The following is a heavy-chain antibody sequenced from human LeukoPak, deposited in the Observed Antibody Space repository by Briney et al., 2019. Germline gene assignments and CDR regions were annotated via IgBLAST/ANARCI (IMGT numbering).Heavy chain of an antibody. J-gene: IGHJ3*02. D-gene: IGHD6-13*01. CDR2: INHSGST. CDR1: GGSFSGYY. Sequence: SETLSLTCAVYGGSFSGYYWTWIRQPPGKGLEWIGEINHSGSTNYNPSLKSRVTISVDTSKNQFSLKLSSVTAADTAVYYCARDLYSSRTNDAFVIWGQGTMVTVSS. CDR3: ARDLYSSRTNDAFVI. V-gene: IGHV4-34*01.